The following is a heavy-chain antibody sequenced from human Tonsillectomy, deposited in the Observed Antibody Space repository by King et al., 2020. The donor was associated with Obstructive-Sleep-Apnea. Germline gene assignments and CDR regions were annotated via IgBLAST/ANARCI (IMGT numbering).Heavy chain of an antibody. CDR3: ARQIAQDTSGYYDY. CDR1: GYTFTNYW. CDR2: IYPGDSAT. Sequence: VQLVESGAEVRKPGKSLKISCKGSGYTFTNYWIGWVRQMPGKGLEWMGVIYPGDSATRYSPSFQGQVSISADRSNRTAYLQWSSLKASDTAIYYCARQIAQDTSGYYDYWGQGTLVTDSS. J-gene: IGHJ4*02. V-gene: IGHV5-51*01. D-gene: IGHD3-22*01.